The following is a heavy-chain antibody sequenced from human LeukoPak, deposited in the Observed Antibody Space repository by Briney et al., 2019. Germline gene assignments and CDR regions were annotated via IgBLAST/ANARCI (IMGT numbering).Heavy chain of an antibody. D-gene: IGHD2-15*01. CDR3: ARDWDQLVPSKGGPPRYFYFMDV. J-gene: IGHJ6*03. CDR2: IDPNRGGT. Sequence: ASVKVSCKTSGYTFTDYNMHWVRQAPGHGPEWMGWIDPNRGGTNYAHRFQDRVTITRDTSISTVYMELNNLRSDDTAVYYCARDWDQLVPSKGGPPRYFYFMDVWGKGTSVIVSS. CDR1: GYTFTDYN. V-gene: IGHV1-2*07.